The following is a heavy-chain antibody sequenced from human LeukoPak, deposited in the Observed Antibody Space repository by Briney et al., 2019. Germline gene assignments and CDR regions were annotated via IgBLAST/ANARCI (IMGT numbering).Heavy chain of an antibody. CDR3: ARAFSSGYWFDP. CDR2: IFHSGST. Sequence: PSETLSLTCTVSAGSNNSSSFYWVWIRQPPGKGLEWIGSIFHSGSTFYNASLKSRVTTSVDTSKNQFSLKLSSVTAADTAVYYCARAFSSGYWFDPWGQGTLVTVSS. J-gene: IGHJ5*02. CDR1: AGSNNSSSFY. D-gene: IGHD3-22*01. V-gene: IGHV4-39*01.